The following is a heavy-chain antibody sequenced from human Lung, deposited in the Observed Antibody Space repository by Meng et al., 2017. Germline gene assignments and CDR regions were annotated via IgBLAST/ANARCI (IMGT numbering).Heavy chain of an antibody. Sequence: QVHPVQAGAEVKKPGASAKVSCKTSDYTFTGYGVSWGRQGPGQGLEWMAWLGAHDGDRSHAPRFQGRVTVTADRLTATSFMELRNLRYDDTAVYYCARGTPGRSYSDFWGQGTLVTVSS. CDR2: LGAHDGDR. V-gene: IGHV1-18*04. J-gene: IGHJ4*02. CDR1: DYTFTGYG. D-gene: IGHD3-10*01. CDR3: ARGTPGRSYSDF.